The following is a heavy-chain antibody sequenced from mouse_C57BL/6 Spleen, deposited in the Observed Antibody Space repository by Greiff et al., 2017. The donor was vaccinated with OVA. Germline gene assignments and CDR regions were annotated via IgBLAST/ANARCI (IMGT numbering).Heavy chain of an antibody. CDR3: TKEGHIGFAD. CDR2: ISSGGDYI. CDR1: GFTFSSYA. Sequence: EVQVVESGEGLVKPGGSLKLSCAASGFTFSSYAMSWVRQTPEKRLEWVAYISSGGDYIYYADTVKGRFTISRDNARNTLYLQMSSLKSEDTAMYYCTKEGHIGFADWGQGTLVTVSA. V-gene: IGHV5-9-1*02. J-gene: IGHJ3*01.